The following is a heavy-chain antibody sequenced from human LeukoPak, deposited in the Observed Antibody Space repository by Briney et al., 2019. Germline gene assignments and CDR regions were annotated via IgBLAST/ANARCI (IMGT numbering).Heavy chain of an antibody. D-gene: IGHD5-12*01. CDR3: AINGGGDSGYGDFDY. V-gene: IGHV3-9*01. CDR1: GFTFDDYA. Sequence: GGSLRLSCAVSGFTFDDYAMSWVRQVPVKGLEWVSGINWNSDSIGYADSVKGRFTTSRDNAKNSLYLQMNSLRAEDTAFYYCAINGGGDSGYGDFDYWGQGTLVTVSS. CDR2: INWNSDSI. J-gene: IGHJ4*02.